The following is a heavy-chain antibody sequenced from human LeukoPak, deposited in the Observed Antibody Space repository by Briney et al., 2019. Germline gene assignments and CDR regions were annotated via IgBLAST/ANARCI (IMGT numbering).Heavy chain of an antibody. CDR1: GGSFSGGD. Sequence: PSETLSLTCAVYGGSFSGGDCTWICLRPRKGMEWIGEINHSGSANYNPSLKSRVTISVDTSKNQFSLKLSSVTAADTAVYYCARGNYGSGSSPGAFDSWGQGTMVTVS. D-gene: IGHD3-10*01. J-gene: IGHJ3*02. V-gene: IGHV4-34*01. CDR3: ARGNYGSGSSPGAFDS. CDR2: INHSGSA.